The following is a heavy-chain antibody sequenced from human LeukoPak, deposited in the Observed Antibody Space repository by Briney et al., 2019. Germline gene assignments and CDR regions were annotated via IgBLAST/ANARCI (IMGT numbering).Heavy chain of an antibody. J-gene: IGHJ4*02. CDR3: ARDQVATIEGVFDY. CDR2: INPSGGST. V-gene: IGHV1-46*01. Sequence: ASVKVSCKASGYTFTSYYMHWVRQAPRHGLERMGIINPSGGSTSYAQKFQGRVTMTRDTSTSTVYMEMSSLRSEDTAVYYCARDQVATIEGVFDYWGQGTLVTVSS. CDR1: GYTFTSYY. D-gene: IGHD5-12*01.